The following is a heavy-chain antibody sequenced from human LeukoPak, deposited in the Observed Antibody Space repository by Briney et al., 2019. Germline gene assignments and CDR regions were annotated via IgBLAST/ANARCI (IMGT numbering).Heavy chain of an antibody. Sequence: GGSLRLSCEASGFTFGSHAMYWVRQAPGKGLEWVAGIFGSGGSPHYADPVKGRFTTSRDNSRNTVYLQINRLRAEDTAVYYCGKTTVGYSSGQKPAWPVDYWGQGTLVTVSS. J-gene: IGHJ4*02. D-gene: IGHD5-18*01. CDR1: GFTFGSHA. CDR3: GKTTVGYSSGQKPAWPVDY. CDR2: IFGSGGSP. V-gene: IGHV3-23*01.